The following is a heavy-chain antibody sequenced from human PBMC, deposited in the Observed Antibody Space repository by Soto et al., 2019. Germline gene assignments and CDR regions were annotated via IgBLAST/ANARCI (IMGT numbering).Heavy chain of an antibody. D-gene: IGHD6-13*01. J-gene: IGHJ4*02. CDR1: GGSFSGYY. Sequence: QVQLQQWGAGLLKPSETLSLTCAVYGGSFSGYYRSWIRQPPGKGLEWIGEINHSGSTNYNPSRKGRVTISVDTSKNQFSLKLSSVTAADTAVYYCASPAIAAAVSAFDYWGQGTLVTVSS. CDR2: INHSGST. CDR3: ASPAIAAAVSAFDY. V-gene: IGHV4-34*01.